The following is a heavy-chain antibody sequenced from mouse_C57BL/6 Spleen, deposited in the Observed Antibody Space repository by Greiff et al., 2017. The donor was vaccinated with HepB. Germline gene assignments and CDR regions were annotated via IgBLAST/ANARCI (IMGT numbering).Heavy chain of an antibody. J-gene: IGHJ4*01. Sequence: EVQLQQSGAELVKPGASVKLSCTASGFNIKDYYMHWVKQRTEQGLEWIGRIDPEDGETKYAPKFPGKATITADTSSNTAYLQLSSLTSEDTAVYYCALYYYGSSPYYYAMDYWGQGTSVTVSS. D-gene: IGHD1-1*01. V-gene: IGHV14-2*01. CDR3: ALYYYGSSPYYYAMDY. CDR1: GFNIKDYY. CDR2: IDPEDGET.